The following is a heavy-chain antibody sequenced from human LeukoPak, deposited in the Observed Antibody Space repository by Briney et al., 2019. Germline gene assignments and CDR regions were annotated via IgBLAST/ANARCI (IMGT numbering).Heavy chain of an antibody. D-gene: IGHD6-19*01. CDR2: ITGSGAFT. CDR3: AKRSAESSGYFDY. V-gene: IGHV3-23*01. CDR1: GFTFITYS. J-gene: IGHJ4*02. Sequence: GGSLRLSCAASGFTFITYSMTWVRQAPGRGLEWVSAITGSGAFTDYADSVKGRFTTSRDNPKNTLYLQMNSLRAEDTAVYYCAKRSAESSGYFDYWGQGTLVTVSS.